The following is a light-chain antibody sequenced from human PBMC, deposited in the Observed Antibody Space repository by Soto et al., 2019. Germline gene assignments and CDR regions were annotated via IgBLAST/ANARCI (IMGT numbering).Light chain of an antibody. V-gene: IGKV3-20*01. CDR1: QSVSSTY. CDR2: GAS. Sequence: EIVLTQSPAPLSLSPGERATLSCRAIQSVSSTYLAWYQQKPGQPPRLLIYGASSRATGIPDRFSGSGSGTDFTLTISRLEPEDFAMYYCQQYDNSPAWTFGQGTKVDIK. CDR3: QQYDNSPAWT. J-gene: IGKJ1*01.